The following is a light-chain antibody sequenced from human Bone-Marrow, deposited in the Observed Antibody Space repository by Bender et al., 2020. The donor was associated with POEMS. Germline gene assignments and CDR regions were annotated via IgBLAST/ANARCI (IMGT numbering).Light chain of an antibody. CDR1: SSDVAGYNY. J-gene: IGLJ3*02. CDR2: EVS. Sequence: QSALTQSASMSGSPGQSITIYCTGTSSDVAGYNYVSWYQQHPGKAPKLIIYEVSHRPSGVSNRFSGSKSGNTASLTISGLQAEDEADYYCQSFDTSLCGWVFGAGTKLT. V-gene: IGLV2-14*01. CDR3: QSFDTSLCGWV.